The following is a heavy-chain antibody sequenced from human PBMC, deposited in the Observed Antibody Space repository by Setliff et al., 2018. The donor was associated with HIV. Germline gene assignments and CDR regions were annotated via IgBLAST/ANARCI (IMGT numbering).Heavy chain of an antibody. CDR2: ISGSSANI. CDR3: ARTASYGNSWYHWFDP. J-gene: IGHJ5*02. V-gene: IGHV3-48*01. Sequence: PGGSLRLSCAASGFTFNTYSVNWVRQAPGKGLEWISYISGSSANIQYADSVRGRFTISRDNAKNSMYLQMNSLRAEDTAVYYCARTASYGNSWYHWFDPWGQGTLVTVSS. D-gene: IGHD6-13*01. CDR1: GFTFNTYS.